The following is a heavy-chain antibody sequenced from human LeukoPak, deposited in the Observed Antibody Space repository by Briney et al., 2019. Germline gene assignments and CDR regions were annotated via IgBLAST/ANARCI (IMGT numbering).Heavy chain of an antibody. D-gene: IGHD4-11*01. J-gene: IGHJ4*02. V-gene: IGHV3-48*04. Sequence: GGSLRLSCEASGFTFSSYSMNWVRQAPGKGLEWISYISTSTTTICYANSVKGRFTISRDNSKNSVYLQMNNLRAEDTAVYYCAVSAVSTIGFDYWGQGTLVTVSS. CDR1: GFTFSSYS. CDR2: ISTSTTTI. CDR3: AVSAVSTIGFDY.